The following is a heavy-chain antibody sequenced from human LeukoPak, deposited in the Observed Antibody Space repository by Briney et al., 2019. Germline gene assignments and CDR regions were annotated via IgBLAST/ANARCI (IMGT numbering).Heavy chain of an antibody. CDR3: ARLSSDSSGYFVRDY. D-gene: IGHD3-22*01. V-gene: IGHV4-59*04. CDR1: GGSISSYY. CDR2: IYYSGST. Sequence: SETLSLTCTVSGGSISSYYWSWIRQPPGKGLEWIGYIYYSGSTYYNPSLKSRVTISVDTSKNQFPLKLSSVTAADTAVYYCARLSSDSSGYFVRDYWGQGTLVTVSS. J-gene: IGHJ4*02.